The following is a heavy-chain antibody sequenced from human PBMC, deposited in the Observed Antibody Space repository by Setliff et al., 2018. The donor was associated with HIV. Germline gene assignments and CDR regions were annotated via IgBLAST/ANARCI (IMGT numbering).Heavy chain of an antibody. CDR1: GGSFSSFA. V-gene: IGHV1-69*13. Sequence: SVKVSCKVSGGSFSSFAISWVRQAPGHGLEWMGGIIPVSGTTNYAQKFQARVTITADESTSTAYMELSSLRSEDTAVYYCARAGYSSGWYSAWGQGTLVTVSS. CDR2: IIPVSGTT. J-gene: IGHJ5*02. CDR3: ARAGYSSGWYSA. D-gene: IGHD6-19*01.